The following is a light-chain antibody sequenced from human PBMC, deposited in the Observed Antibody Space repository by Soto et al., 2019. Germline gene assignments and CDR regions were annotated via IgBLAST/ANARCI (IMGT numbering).Light chain of an antibody. Sequence: DIQITQSPSSLSASVGDRVTITCRASQGIDTYLNWYQQKPGKAPKLLIYAASSLQSGVPSRFSGSGSETDFTLTISSLQPEDFATYSCQQSYSTTWTFGQGTKVDI. CDR2: AAS. J-gene: IGKJ1*01. V-gene: IGKV1-39*01. CDR1: QGIDTY. CDR3: QQSYSTTWT.